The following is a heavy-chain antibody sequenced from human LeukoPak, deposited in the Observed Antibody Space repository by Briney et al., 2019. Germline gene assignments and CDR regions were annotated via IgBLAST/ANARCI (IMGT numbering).Heavy chain of an antibody. CDR1: GFTFSSYS. Sequence: PGGSLRLSCAASGFTFSSYSMNWVRQAPGKGLEWVSYISSSSSTIYYADSVKGRFTISRDNAKNSLYLQMNSLRAEDTAVYYCARDSLIRGSGNSFDYWGQGTLVTVSS. CDR3: ARDSLIRGSGNSFDY. CDR2: ISSSSSTI. J-gene: IGHJ4*02. V-gene: IGHV3-48*04. D-gene: IGHD3-10*01.